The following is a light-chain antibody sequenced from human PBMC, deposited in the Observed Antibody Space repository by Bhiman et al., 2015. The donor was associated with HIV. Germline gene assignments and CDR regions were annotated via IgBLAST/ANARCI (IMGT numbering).Light chain of an antibody. CDR2: DVI. V-gene: IGLV2-14*03. CDR1: SSDIGGYDY. J-gene: IGLJ3*02. CDR3: CSFTHNNRRV. Sequence: QSALTQPASVSGSPGQSITISCTGTSSDIGGYDYVSWYQQHPGKAPKLMIYDVINRPSGISNRFSGSKSGITASLTISGLQAEDEADYYCCSFTHNNRRVFGGGTKLTVL.